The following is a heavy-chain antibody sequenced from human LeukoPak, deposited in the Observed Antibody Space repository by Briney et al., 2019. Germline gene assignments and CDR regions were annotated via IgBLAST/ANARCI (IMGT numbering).Heavy chain of an antibody. CDR3: ARDPGVRGYYFDY. CDR2: IKQDGSEK. CDR1: GFTFSSYW. Sequence: PGGSLRLSCAASGFTFSSYWMSWVRQAPGKGLEWVANIKQDGSEKYYVDSVKGRFTISRDNAKNSLYLQMNSLRAEDMAVYYCARDPGVRGYYFDYWGQGTLVTVSS. J-gene: IGHJ4*02. D-gene: IGHD3-10*01. V-gene: IGHV3-7*03.